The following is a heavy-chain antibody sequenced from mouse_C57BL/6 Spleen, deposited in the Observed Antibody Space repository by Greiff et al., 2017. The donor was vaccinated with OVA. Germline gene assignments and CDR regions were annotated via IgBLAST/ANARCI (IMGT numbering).Heavy chain of an antibody. CDR1: GYSFTDYN. J-gene: IGHJ4*01. D-gene: IGHD1-1*01. CDR2: INPNYGTT. V-gene: IGHV1-39*01. CDR3: AREGLLRSLYYAMDY. Sequence: VHVKQSGPELVKPGASVKISCKASGYSFTDYNMNWVKQSNGKSLEWIGVINPNYGTTSYNQKFKGKATLTVDQSSSTAYMQLNSLTSEDSAVYYCAREGLLRSLYYAMDYWGQGTSVTVSS.